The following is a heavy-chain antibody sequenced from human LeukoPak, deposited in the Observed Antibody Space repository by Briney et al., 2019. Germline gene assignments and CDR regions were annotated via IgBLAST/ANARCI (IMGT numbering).Heavy chain of an antibody. CDR2: INPSGAST. J-gene: IGHJ6*03. Sequence: ASVKVSCKASGYTFTSYYMHWVRQAPGQGPEWMGIINPSGASTSYAQKFQGRVTMTRDMSTSTVYMELSSLRSEDTAVYYCARDGTTYFDFWSGSLGGYYYYYMDVWGKGTTVTVSS. CDR3: ARDGTTYFDFWSGSLGGYYYYYMDV. V-gene: IGHV1-46*01. D-gene: IGHD3-3*01. CDR1: GYTFTSYY.